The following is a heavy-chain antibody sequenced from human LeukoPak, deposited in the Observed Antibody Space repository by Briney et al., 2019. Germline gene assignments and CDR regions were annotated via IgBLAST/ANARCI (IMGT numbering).Heavy chain of an antibody. J-gene: IGHJ4*02. V-gene: IGHV3-48*02. CDR3: AKDYQWSCDY. Sequence: GGSLRLSWVVSGFSFNNYGMNWVRQAPGKGLEWVAHIGFGGNFYYADSVKGRFTISRDNAKNSLYLQMDNLRDDDTAVYYCAKDYQWSCDYWGQGTLVTVSS. CDR2: IGFGGNF. CDR1: GFSFNNYG. D-gene: IGHD2-15*01.